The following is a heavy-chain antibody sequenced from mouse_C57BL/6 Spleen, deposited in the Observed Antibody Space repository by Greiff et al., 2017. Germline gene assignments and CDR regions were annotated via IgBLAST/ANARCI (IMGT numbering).Heavy chain of an antibody. V-gene: IGHV7-3*01. CDR2: IRNKANGYTT. J-gene: IGHJ2*01. CDR3: ARYSNWVDY. D-gene: IGHD4-1*01. Sequence: EVKVEESGGGLVQPGGSLSLSCAASGFTFTDYYMSWVRQPPGKALEWLGFIRNKANGYTTEYSASVKGRFTISRDNSQSILYLQMNALRAEDSATYYCARYSNWVDYWGQGTTLTVSS. CDR1: GFTFTDYY.